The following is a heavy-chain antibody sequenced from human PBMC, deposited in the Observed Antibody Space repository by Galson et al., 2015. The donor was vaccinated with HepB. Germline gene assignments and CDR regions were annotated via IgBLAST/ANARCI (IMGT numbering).Heavy chain of an antibody. V-gene: IGHV3-49*04. CDR3: TRALVIIEQWLGRPLYYFDY. D-gene: IGHD6-19*01. J-gene: IGHJ4*02. Sequence: SLRLSCAGSGFTFGDYAMSWVRQAPGKGLEWVGFVRSRAYGGATDYAASVKGRFTISRDDSKSIAYLRMNSLKTDDTAVYYCTRALVIIEQWLGRPLYYFDYWGQGTLVTVSS. CDR2: VRSRAYGGAT. CDR1: GFTFGDYA.